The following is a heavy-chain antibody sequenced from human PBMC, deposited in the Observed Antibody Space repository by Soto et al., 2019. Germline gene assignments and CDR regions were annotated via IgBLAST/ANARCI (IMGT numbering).Heavy chain of an antibody. CDR2: FDPEDGET. D-gene: IGHD1-1*01. V-gene: IGHV1-24*01. CDR3: AAGGTRWLHSPFDY. J-gene: IGHJ4*02. Sequence: QVQLLQGGAEVKKPGASVKVSCKVSGHTLTELSMHWVRQAPGRGLEWMGGFDPEDGETIFAQKFQGRVTMTEDTSTDSTYMDLTSLRSEDTAVYYCAAGGTRWLHSPFDYWGQGTLVTISS. CDR1: GHTLTELS.